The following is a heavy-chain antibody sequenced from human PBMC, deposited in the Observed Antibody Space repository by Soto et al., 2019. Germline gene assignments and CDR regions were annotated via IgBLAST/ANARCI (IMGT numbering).Heavy chain of an antibody. Sequence: EVQLVESGGGLVQPGGSLRLSCAASGFSFSSSWMHWVRQAPGKGLVWVSRISFDGTDTTSADAVKGRFIISRDNAKKTLFLQMHNLRADYTAMYYCVRDRRLRGHPFDIWGQGTIVSVSS. CDR2: ISFDGTDT. CDR1: GFSFSSSW. D-gene: IGHD2-21*02. CDR3: VRDRRLRGHPFDI. V-gene: IGHV3-74*03. J-gene: IGHJ3*02.